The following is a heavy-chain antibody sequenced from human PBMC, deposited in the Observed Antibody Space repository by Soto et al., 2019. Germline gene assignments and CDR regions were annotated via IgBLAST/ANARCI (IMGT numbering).Heavy chain of an antibody. CDR1: GFTFSSYA. V-gene: IGHV3-23*01. J-gene: IGHJ6*02. D-gene: IGHD6-19*01. CDR3: ARGRQQSLIRQGAGV. CDR2: ISASGRNT. Sequence: EVQLLESGGGLVQPGGSLRLSCAASGFTFSSYAMSWFRQAPGKGLECVSVISASGRNTYYADSIRGRVTISRDSSKNTLVLQMNSLRAEDTAVYYCARGRQQSLIRQGAGVWGQGATITV.